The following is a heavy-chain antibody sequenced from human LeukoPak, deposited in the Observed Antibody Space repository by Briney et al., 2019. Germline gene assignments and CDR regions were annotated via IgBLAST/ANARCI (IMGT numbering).Heavy chain of an antibody. D-gene: IGHD7-27*01. CDR1: GYTFIDYA. CDR2: NNTDTGNP. J-gene: IGHJ4*02. CDR3: ARKDGDEVNTLDY. Sequence: ASVKVSCKASGYTFIDYAINWVRQAPGQGLEWMGWNNTDTGNPTYGQDFTGRFVFSLDTSVSTAYLQINTLKAEDTAIYYCARKDGDEVNTLDYWGQGTLVTVSS. V-gene: IGHV7-4-1*02.